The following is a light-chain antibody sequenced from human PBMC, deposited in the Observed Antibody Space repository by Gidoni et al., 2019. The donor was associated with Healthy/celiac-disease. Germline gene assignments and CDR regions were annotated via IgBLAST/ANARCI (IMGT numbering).Light chain of an antibody. Sequence: IVLTQSPGTLSLSPGERATLSCRASQSVSSSYLAWYQQKPGQAPRLLIYGASSRATGIPDRFSGSGSGTDFTLTISRLEPEDFAVYYCQQYGSSRATFGQGTKVEIK. V-gene: IGKV3-20*01. CDR3: QQYGSSRAT. CDR2: GAS. J-gene: IGKJ1*01. CDR1: QSVSSSY.